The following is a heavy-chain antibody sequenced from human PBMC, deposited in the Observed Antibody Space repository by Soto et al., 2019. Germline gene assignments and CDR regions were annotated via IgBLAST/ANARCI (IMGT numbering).Heavy chain of an antibody. J-gene: IGHJ3*02. CDR3: ARCSRRDAFDI. Sequence: DVQVVESGGGLVQPGGSLRLSCAASGFTFSDYSMNWVRQAPGKGLEWVSYITYSSTTIYYADSVKGRFTISRDNARNSLYLQMNSLRAEDTAVYYCARCSRRDAFDIWGQGTRVTVSS. D-gene: IGHD2-15*01. CDR2: ITYSSTTI. V-gene: IGHV3-48*01. CDR1: GFTFSDYS.